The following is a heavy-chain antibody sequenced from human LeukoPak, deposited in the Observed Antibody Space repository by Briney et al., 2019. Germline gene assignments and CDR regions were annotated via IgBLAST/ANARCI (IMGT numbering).Heavy chain of an antibody. V-gene: IGHV1-18*01. D-gene: IGHD6-19*01. CDR2: ISAYNGNT. Sequence: ASVKVSCKASGYTFTSYGISWVRQAPGQGLEWMGWISAYNGNTNYAQKLQGRVTMTTDTSTSTAYMELRSLRSDDTAVYYCARDVGPIAVAEDNWFDPWGQGTLVTVSS. J-gene: IGHJ5*02. CDR1: GYTFTSYG. CDR3: ARDVGPIAVAEDNWFDP.